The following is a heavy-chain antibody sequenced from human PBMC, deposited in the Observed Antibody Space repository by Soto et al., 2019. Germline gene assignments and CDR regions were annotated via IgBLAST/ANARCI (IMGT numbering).Heavy chain of an antibody. D-gene: IGHD3-10*01. V-gene: IGHV3-7*01. CDR3: VRWHAPGSYEVY. CDR2: IKEDGSEK. CDR1: GFSIRNYW. J-gene: IGHJ4*02. Sequence: EVQLVESGGGLVQPGGSLRLSCAASGFSIRNYWMNWVRQAPGKGPEWVANIKEDGSEKYYADSVKGRFTISSDNAKNSLYLRMNSLRAEDTAVSYCVRWHAPGSYEVYWGQGTLVTVSS.